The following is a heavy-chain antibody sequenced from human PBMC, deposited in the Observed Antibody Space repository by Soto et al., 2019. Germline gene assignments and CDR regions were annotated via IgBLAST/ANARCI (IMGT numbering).Heavy chain of an antibody. D-gene: IGHD7-27*01. CDR3: AAELGSGKLCVV. CDR1: GDTFKNCV. CDR2: IIPLFGTT. Sequence: QVQVVQSGVEVRRPGSSVKVSCKASGDTFKNCVISWVRQAPGQGLEWMGGIIPLFGTTDFAQRFQGRLIITTDESTTTAYMELSRLRSEDTATYYCAAELGSGKLCVVWGQGTTVIVSS. V-gene: IGHV1-69*01. J-gene: IGHJ6*02.